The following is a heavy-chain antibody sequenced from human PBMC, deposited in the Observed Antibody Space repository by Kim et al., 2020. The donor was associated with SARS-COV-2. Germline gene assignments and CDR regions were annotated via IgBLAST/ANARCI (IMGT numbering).Heavy chain of an antibody. J-gene: IGHJ5*02. CDR1: GYTFTSYG. D-gene: IGHD3-3*01. CDR2: ISAYNGNT. Sequence: ASVKVSCKASGYTFTSYGISWVRQAPGQGLEWMGWISAYNGNTNYAQKLQGRVTMTTDTSTSTAYMELRSLRSDYTAVYYCARDPNDFWWFDPWGQGTLVTVSS. V-gene: IGHV1-18*01. CDR3: ARDPNDFWWFDP.